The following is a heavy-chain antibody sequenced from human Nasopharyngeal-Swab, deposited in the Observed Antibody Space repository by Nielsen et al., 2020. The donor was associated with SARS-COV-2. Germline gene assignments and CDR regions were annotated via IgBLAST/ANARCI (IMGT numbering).Heavy chain of an antibody. J-gene: IGHJ4*02. D-gene: IGHD2/OR15-2a*01. CDR2: ISWNSGSI. CDR1: GYTFDDYA. V-gene: IGHV3-9*01. CDR3: ARGRGSSTSMIGY. Sequence: GGSLRLSCAASGYTFDDYAMHWVRQAPGKGLEWVSGISWNSGSIGYADFVKGRFTISTDNAKSTLYLEMNSLRAEDTAVYYCARGRGSSTSMIGYWGQGTLVTVSS.